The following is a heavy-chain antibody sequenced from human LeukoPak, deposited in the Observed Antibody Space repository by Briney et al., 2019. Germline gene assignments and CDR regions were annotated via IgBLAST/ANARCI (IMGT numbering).Heavy chain of an antibody. CDR2: ISGSGGST. CDR3: AKDGRRGFSFGPAAY. V-gene: IGHV3-23*01. D-gene: IGHD5-18*01. CDR1: GFTFSTYA. Sequence: PGGSLRLSCAASGFTFSTYAMSWVRQAPGKGLEWVSTISGSGGSTYYADSVKGRFASSGDNSKNTLYLQMNSLRAEDTAVYYCAKDGRRGFSFGPAAYWGQGTLVTVSS. J-gene: IGHJ4*02.